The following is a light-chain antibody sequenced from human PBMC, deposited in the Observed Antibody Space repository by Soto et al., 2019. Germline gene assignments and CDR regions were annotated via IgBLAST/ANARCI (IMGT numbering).Light chain of an antibody. CDR1: QSNSSW. Sequence: DIQMTQSPSTLSASVGDRVTITCRASQSNSSWLAWYQQKPGKAPKLLIYDASTLKGGVPSRFSGSGSGTEFTLTISSLQPDDFATYYYQQYNSYWTFGQGTEVEIK. CDR2: DAS. CDR3: QQYNSYWT. V-gene: IGKV1-5*01. J-gene: IGKJ1*01.